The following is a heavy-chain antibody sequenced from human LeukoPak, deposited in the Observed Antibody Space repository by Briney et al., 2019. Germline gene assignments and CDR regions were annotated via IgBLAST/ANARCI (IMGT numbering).Heavy chain of an antibody. V-gene: IGHV1-2*02. CDR3: AIVDTMVRGVIDYFDY. J-gene: IGHJ4*02. CDR1: GYTFTGYY. CDR2: INPNSGGT. Sequence: ASVKVSCKASGYTFTGYYMHWVRQAPGQGLEWMGWINPNSGGTNYAQKFQGRVTITADESTSTAYMELSSLRSEDTAVYYCAIVDTMVRGVIDYFDYWGQGTLVTVSS. D-gene: IGHD3-10*01.